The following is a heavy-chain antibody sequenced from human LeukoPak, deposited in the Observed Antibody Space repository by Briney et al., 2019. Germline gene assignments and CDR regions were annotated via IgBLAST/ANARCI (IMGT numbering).Heavy chain of an antibody. CDR3: AREGVVGATYYFDY. Sequence: PGGSLRLSCAASGFTFSTYGMHWVRQAPGKGLEWVAFIRYDGSNKYYTDSMKGRFTISRDNSKNTLYLQMNSLRAEDTAVYSCAREGVVGATYYFDYWGQGTLVTVSS. V-gene: IGHV3-30*02. J-gene: IGHJ4*02. D-gene: IGHD1-26*01. CDR1: GFTFSTYG. CDR2: IRYDGSNK.